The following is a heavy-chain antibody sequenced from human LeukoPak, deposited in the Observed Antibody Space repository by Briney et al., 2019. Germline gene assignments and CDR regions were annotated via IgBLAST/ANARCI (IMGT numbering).Heavy chain of an antibody. J-gene: IGHJ4*02. CDR3: ASLRVSRDY. Sequence: SSETLSLTCAVYGGSFSGYYWSWIRQPPGKGLEWIGEINHSGSTNYNPSLKSRVTISVDTSKNQFSLKLSSVTAADTGVSYCASLRVSRDYWGQGTLVTVSS. CDR1: GGSFSGYY. D-gene: IGHD2-21*01. CDR2: INHSGST. V-gene: IGHV4-34*01.